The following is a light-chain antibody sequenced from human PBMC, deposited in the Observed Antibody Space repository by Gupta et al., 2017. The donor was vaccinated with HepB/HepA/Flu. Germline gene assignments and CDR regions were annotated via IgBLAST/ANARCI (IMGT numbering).Light chain of an antibody. CDR1: SSNIANNH. CDR3: GTSDSSMSAVV. CDR2: DNN. J-gene: IGLJ2*01. Sequence: QSVLTQPPSVSAAPGQNVTISCSGSSSNIANNHVSWYQLPGTAPKLLIYDNNKRPSGIPDRFSASKSGTSATLGTTGLQTGEEADYYCGTSDSSMSAVVFGGGTKLTVL. V-gene: IGLV1-51*01.